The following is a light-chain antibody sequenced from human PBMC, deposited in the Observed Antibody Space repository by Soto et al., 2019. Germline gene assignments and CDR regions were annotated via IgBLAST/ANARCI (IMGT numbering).Light chain of an antibody. CDR3: TSYTTANTLA. CDR1: SRDIGAYIY. V-gene: IGLV2-14*01. J-gene: IGLJ2*01. Sequence: QSVLTQPASVSGSPGQSITISCTGTSRDIGAYIYVSWFQQYPGRAPKCMIYDVNNRPSGVSNRFSGSKSGNTAPLTISGLQAEDEAVYFCTSYTTANTLALGGGTKVTVL. CDR2: DVN.